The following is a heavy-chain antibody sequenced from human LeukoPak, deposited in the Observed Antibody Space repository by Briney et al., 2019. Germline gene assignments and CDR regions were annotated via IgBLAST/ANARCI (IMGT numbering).Heavy chain of an antibody. J-gene: IGHJ5*02. CDR3: AKDRNVVVPAARDGNWFDP. CDR2: ISGSGGST. D-gene: IGHD2-2*01. Sequence: PGGSLRLSCAASGFTFSSYAMSWVRQAPGKGLEWVSAISGSGGSTYYADSVKGRFTISRDNSKNTLYLQMNSLRAEDTAVYYCAKDRNVVVPAARDGNWFDPWGQGTLVTVSS. V-gene: IGHV3-23*01. CDR1: GFTFSSYA.